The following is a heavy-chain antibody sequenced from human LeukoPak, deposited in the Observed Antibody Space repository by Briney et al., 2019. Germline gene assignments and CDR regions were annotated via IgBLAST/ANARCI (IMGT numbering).Heavy chain of an antibody. CDR2: ISSSGSTI. CDR3: ARDRTRYGMDV. Sequence: GGSLRLSCAASGFTFSSYEMNWVRQAPGKGLEWVSYISSSGSTIYYADSVKGRFTISRDNAKNSLYLQMNSLRAEDTAVYYCARDRTRYGMDVWGRGTTVTVSS. J-gene: IGHJ6*02. V-gene: IGHV3-48*03. CDR1: GFTFSSYE.